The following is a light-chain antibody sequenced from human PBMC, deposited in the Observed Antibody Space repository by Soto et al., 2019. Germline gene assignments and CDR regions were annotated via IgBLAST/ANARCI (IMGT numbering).Light chain of an antibody. CDR2: GNF. Sequence: QSVLTQPPSVSGAPGQRVTISCAGSASNIGASYDVHWYQQVPGTAPKLLIYGNFNRPSGVPDRFSGSKSGNTASLTVSGLQAEDEADYYCSSYAGSSNVFGTGTKLTVL. J-gene: IGLJ1*01. V-gene: IGLV1-40*01. CDR1: ASNIGASYD. CDR3: SSYAGSSNV.